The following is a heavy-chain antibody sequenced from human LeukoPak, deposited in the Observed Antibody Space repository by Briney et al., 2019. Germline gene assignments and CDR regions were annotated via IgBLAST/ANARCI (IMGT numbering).Heavy chain of an antibody. D-gene: IGHD1-26*01. CDR3: ARDILDVGATHYFDY. Sequence: PSETLSLTCTVSGASFTTYYWSWIRQPPGKGLEYIGQIHSSGSANYNPSLRSRVAMSLDASKNQFSLTVRSVTAADTAIYYCARDILDVGATHYFDYWGQGSLLTVSS. V-gene: IGHV4-59*01. CDR2: IHSSGSA. CDR1: GASFTTYY. J-gene: IGHJ4*02.